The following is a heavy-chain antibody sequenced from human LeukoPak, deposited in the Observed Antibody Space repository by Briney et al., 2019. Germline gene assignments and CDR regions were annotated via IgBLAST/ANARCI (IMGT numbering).Heavy chain of an antibody. CDR3: ARAASEGALTGGHFDY. CDR1: GGTFSSYA. CDR2: IIPILGIA. Sequence: SVKVSCKASGGTFSSYAISWVRQAPGQGLKWMGRIIPILGIANYAQKFQGRVTITADKSTSTAYMELSSLRSEDTAVYYCARAASEGALTGGHFDYWGQGTLVTVSS. D-gene: IGHD7-27*01. J-gene: IGHJ4*02. V-gene: IGHV1-69*04.